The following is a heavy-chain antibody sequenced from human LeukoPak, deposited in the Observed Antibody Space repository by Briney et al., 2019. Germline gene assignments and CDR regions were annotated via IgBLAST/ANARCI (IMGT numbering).Heavy chain of an antibody. J-gene: IGHJ4*02. D-gene: IGHD1-26*01. Sequence: GGSLRLSCGASGFTFSNAWMSWVRQAPGKGLEWVGRIKSKTDGGTTDYAAPVKGRFTISRDDSKNTLYLQMNSLKTEDTAVYYCTTDWGSYTFDYWGQGTLVTVSS. V-gene: IGHV3-15*01. CDR3: TTDWGSYTFDY. CDR2: IKSKTDGGTT. CDR1: GFTFSNAW.